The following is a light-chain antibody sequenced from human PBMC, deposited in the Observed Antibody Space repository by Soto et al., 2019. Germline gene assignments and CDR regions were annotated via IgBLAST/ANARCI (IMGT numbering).Light chain of an antibody. CDR2: WAS. J-gene: IGKJ4*01. V-gene: IGKV4-1*01. CDR1: QSVLYSSNNKNY. CDR3: QQYYSTRHLT. Sequence: DIVMTQSPDSLAVSLGERATINCKSSQSVLYSSNNKNYLAWYQQKPGQPPKLLIYWASTRESGVPDRFSGSGSGTDFTLTISSLQAEDVAVYYCQQYYSTRHLTFGGGTKVEI.